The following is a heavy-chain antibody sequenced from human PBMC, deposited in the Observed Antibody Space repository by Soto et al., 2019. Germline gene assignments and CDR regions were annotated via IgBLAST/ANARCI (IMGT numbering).Heavy chain of an antibody. V-gene: IGHV3-48*02. Sequence: GGSLRLSCAASGFTFSPYSLSWVRQAPGKGLEWISYIDSGSTTIYYADSVKGRFTISRDNAKNSLWLQMNSLRDEDTAIYYCVRDRMWEQWLGPHDAFEIWGQGTMVTVSS. D-gene: IGHD6-19*01. CDR3: VRDRMWEQWLGPHDAFEI. CDR2: IDSGSTTI. CDR1: GFTFSPYS. J-gene: IGHJ3*02.